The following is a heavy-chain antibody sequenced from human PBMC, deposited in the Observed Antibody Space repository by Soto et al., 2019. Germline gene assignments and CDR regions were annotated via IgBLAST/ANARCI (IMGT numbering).Heavy chain of an antibody. CDR2: ISGSGGGT. J-gene: IGHJ4*02. V-gene: IGHV3-23*01. Sequence: PWGSLRLSCAASGFTFSSYAMSFVRQAPGKGLEWVSTISGSGGGTYYADSMKGRFTISRDNSKNTLYLQMYSLRVEDTAVYYCARESDHWGQGTLVTVSS. CDR1: GFTFSSYA. CDR3: ARESDH.